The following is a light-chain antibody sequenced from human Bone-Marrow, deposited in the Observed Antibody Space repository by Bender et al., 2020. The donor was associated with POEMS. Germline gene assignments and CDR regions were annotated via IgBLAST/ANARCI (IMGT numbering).Light chain of an antibody. J-gene: IGLJ3*02. Sequence: QSVLTQPPSASGTPGQKVTMSCSGSSSTIGISYVFWYQQLPGTAPRLILYDVFKRPSGVPDRFSGSKSGNTASLTISGLQAEDEADYYCCSSASGLTWVFGGGTKLTVL. CDR3: CSSASGLTWV. CDR2: DVF. CDR1: SSTIGISY. V-gene: IGLV1-47*02.